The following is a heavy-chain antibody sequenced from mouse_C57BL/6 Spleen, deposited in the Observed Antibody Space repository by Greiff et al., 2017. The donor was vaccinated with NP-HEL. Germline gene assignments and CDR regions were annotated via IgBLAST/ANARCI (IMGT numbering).Heavy chain of an antibody. D-gene: IGHD2-3*01. Sequence: VQLVESGPGLVQPSQSLSITCTVSGFSLTSYGVHWVRQSPGKGLAWLGVIWSGGSTDYNAAFISRLSISKDNSKSQVFFKMNSLQADDTAIYYCARNDGYYVGYFDYWGQGTTLTVSS. CDR2: IWSGGST. CDR3: ARNDGYYVGYFDY. V-gene: IGHV2-2*01. CDR1: GFSLTSYG. J-gene: IGHJ2*01.